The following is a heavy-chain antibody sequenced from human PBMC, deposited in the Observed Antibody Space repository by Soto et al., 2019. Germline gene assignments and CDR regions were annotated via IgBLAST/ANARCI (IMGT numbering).Heavy chain of an antibody. J-gene: IGHJ4*02. D-gene: IGHD2-2*01. CDR1: GGSISSSNW. Sequence: QVQLQESGPGLVKPSGTLSLTCAVSGGSISSSNWWSWVRQPPGKGLEWIGEIYHSGSTNYNPSPKXRITISXXQSTNQFSLKLSSVTAADTAVYYCASLPATSEFDYWGQGTLVTVSS. CDR3: ASLPATSEFDY. V-gene: IGHV4-4*02. CDR2: IYHSGST.